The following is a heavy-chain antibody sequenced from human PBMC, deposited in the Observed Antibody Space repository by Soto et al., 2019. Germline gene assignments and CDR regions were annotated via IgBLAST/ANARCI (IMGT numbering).Heavy chain of an antibody. CDR1: GFTFSSHA. D-gene: IGHD1-26*01. CDR2: ISGSGAYT. V-gene: IGHV3-23*01. CDR3: PRDRHPYTTKYYFDY. J-gene: IGHJ4*02. Sequence: GGSLRVPWVPSGFTFSSHAMNPLRQPPGKGLEWVSSISGSGAYTYYGDSVQGRFTISRDNSKNTLNLHMNSLRAEDTAFYYCPRDRHPYTTKYYFDYWGQGTLVTVSS.